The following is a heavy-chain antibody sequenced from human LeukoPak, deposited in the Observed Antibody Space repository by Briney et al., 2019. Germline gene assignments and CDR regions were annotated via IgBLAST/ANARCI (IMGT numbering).Heavy chain of an antibody. CDR1: GYTFTGYY. D-gene: IGHD1-1*01. J-gene: IGHJ5*02. CDR3: ARELFFNGHGKPNWFDP. CDR2: INPNSGGT. Sequence: VASVKVSCKASGYTFTGYYMHWVRQAPGQGLEWMGWINPNSGGTNYAQKFQGRVTMTRDTSISTAYMELSRLRSDDTAVYYCARELFFNGHGKPNWFDPWGQGTLVTVSS. V-gene: IGHV1-2*02.